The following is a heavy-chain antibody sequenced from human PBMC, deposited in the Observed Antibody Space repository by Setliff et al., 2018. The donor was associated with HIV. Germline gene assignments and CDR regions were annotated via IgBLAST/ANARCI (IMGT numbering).Heavy chain of an antibody. V-gene: IGHV4-59*08. CDR3: ARGVRGYGEIRYFFYYYYMDV. Sequence: LSLTCTVSGGSISSYYWSWIRQPPGKGLEWIGYIYYSGSTHYNPSLKSRVTISVDTSKNQFSLKLSSVTAADTAVYYCARGVRGYGEIRYFFYYYYMDVWGKGTTVTVSS. CDR1: GGSISSYY. J-gene: IGHJ6*03. D-gene: IGHD3-9*01. CDR2: IYYSGST.